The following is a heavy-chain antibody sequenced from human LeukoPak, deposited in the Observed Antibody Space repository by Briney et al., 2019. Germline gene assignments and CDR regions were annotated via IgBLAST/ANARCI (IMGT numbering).Heavy chain of an antibody. CDR1: GGTFSSYA. CDR2: IIPIFGTA. V-gene: IGHV1-69*13. J-gene: IGHJ6*03. Sequence: SVKVSCKASGGTFSSYAISWVRQAPGQGLEWMGGIIPIFGTANYAQKFQGRVTITADESTSTAYMELSSLRSEDTAVYYCARARGTAMAFYYYYYMDVWGKGTTVTISS. D-gene: IGHD5-18*01. CDR3: ARARGTAMAFYYYYYMDV.